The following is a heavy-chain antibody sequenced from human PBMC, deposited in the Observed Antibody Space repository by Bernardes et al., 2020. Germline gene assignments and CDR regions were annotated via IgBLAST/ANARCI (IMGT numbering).Heavy chain of an antibody. D-gene: IGHD3-3*01. J-gene: IGHJ4*02. CDR3: ARDLKYYDFWSGYYR. V-gene: IGHV7-4-1*02. CDR1: GYTFTGYY. Sequence: ASVKVSCKASGYTFTGYYMHWVRQAPGQGLEWMGWINTNTGNPTYAQGFTGRFVFSLDTSVSTAYLQISSLKAEDTAVYYCARDLKYYDFWSGYYRWGQGNLVTVYS. CDR2: INTNTGNP.